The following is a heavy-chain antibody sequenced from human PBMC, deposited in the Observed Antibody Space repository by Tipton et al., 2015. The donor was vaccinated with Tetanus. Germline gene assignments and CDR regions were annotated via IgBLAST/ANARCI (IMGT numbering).Heavy chain of an antibody. CDR3: ARRPLLNYGLDV. CDR1: GFTSKSHY. CDR2: INPDGRRT. V-gene: IGHV3-74*01. D-gene: IGHD2-8*01. Sequence: GSLRLSCAASGFTSKSHYMHWVRQAPGKGLVWISRINPDGRRTNYADSVKGRFTISRDNAKNTVYLQMSSLRAEDTAVYFCARRPLLNYGLDVWGQGTTVTVSS. J-gene: IGHJ6*02.